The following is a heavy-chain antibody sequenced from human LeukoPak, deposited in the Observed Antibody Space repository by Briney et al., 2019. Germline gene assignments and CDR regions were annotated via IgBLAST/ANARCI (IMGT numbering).Heavy chain of an antibody. D-gene: IGHD3-10*01. CDR3: AKVYYYGSGSYSDY. J-gene: IGHJ4*02. CDR1: GFPFTSYA. Sequence: GGSLRLSCAASGFPFTSYAMSWVRQAPGKGLEWVAFIRYDGSNKYYADSVKGRFTISRDNSKNTLYLQMNSLRAEDTAVYYCAKVYYYGSGSYSDYWGQGTLVTVSS. V-gene: IGHV3-30*02. CDR2: IRYDGSNK.